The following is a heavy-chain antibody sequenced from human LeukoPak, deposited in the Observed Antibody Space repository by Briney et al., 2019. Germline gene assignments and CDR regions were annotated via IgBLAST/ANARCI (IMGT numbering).Heavy chain of an antibody. CDR2: IYTSGST. D-gene: IGHD1-26*01. CDR1: GGSISSYY. J-gene: IGHJ3*02. Sequence: SSETLSLTCTVSGGSISSYYWSWIRQPAGKGPEWIGRIYTSGSTNYNPSLKSRVTMSVDTSKNQFSLKLSSVTAADTAVYYCARDSPVVGADDAFDIWGQGTMVTVSS. V-gene: IGHV4-4*07. CDR3: ARDSPVVGADDAFDI.